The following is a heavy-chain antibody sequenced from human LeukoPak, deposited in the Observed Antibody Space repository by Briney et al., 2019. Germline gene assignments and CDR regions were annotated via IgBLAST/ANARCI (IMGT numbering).Heavy chain of an antibody. CDR2: IHYTGLT. V-gene: IGHV4-59*08. J-gene: IGHJ6*02. D-gene: IGHD1-26*01. CDR3: ARFNGVGSGSSNPPIYYYYGMDV. CDR1: GGSITGDY. Sequence: AETLCLTCAVSGGSITGDYWSWVRQPPGKGLEWSGYIHYTGLTVYNPSLKSRVSISVDQPKNQFSLRLRSVTAADTAVYYCARFNGVGSGSSNPPIYYYYGMDVWGQGTAVTVS.